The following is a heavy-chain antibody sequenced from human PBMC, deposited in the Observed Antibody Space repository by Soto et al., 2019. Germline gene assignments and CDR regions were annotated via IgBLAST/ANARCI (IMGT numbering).Heavy chain of an antibody. D-gene: IGHD3-9*01. V-gene: IGHV1-46*01. CDR2: INPSGGST. CDR3: ATPERANILTGYLHD. CDR1: GYTFTSYY. Sequence: ASVKVSCKASGYTFTSYYMHWVRQAPGQGLEWMRIINPSGGSTSYAQKFQGRVTMTRDTSTSTVYMELSSLRSEDTAVYYCATPERANILTGYLHDWGQGTLVTVSS. J-gene: IGHJ4*02.